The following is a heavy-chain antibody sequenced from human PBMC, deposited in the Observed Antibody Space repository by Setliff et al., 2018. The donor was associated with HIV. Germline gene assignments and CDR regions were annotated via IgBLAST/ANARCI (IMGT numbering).Heavy chain of an antibody. D-gene: IGHD3-10*01. CDR1: GYTFTSYG. V-gene: IGHV1-18*01. Sequence: AASVKVSCKASGYTFTSYGISWVRQAPGQGLEWMGWISAYNGNTNYAQKLQGRVTMTTDTSTSTAYMELRSLRSDDTAVYYCAREQGDYYGSGSYDYWGQGTLVTVSS. CDR2: ISAYNGNT. J-gene: IGHJ4*02. CDR3: AREQGDYYGSGSYDY.